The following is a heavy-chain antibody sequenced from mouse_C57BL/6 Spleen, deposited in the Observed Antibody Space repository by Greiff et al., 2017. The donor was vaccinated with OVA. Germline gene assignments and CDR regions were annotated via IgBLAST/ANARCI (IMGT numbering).Heavy chain of an antibody. CDR2: ISRGGDYI. D-gene: IGHD2-5*01. CDR1: GFTFSSYA. Sequence: DVKLVESGEGLVKPGGSLKLSCAASGFTFSSYAMSWVRQTPEKRLEWVAYISRGGDYIYYADTVKGRFTLSRDKASNTLYLQMSGMKSENTAMYYCSRDRDYSNLGWYFDVGGTGTTVTVSS. J-gene: IGHJ1*03. CDR3: SRDRDYSNLGWYFDV. V-gene: IGHV5-9-1*02.